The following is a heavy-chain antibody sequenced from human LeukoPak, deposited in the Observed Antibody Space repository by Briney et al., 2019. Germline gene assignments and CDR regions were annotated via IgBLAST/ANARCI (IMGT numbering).Heavy chain of an antibody. V-gene: IGHV3-30*02. J-gene: IGHJ4*02. CDR3: AKDPGPDILTGYPLFLAPGL. CDR1: GFTFSSYS. CDR2: IRYDGSNK. D-gene: IGHD3-9*01. Sequence: GGSLRLSCAASGFTFSSYSMHWVRQAPGMGLEWVAFIRYDGSNKYYADSVKGRFTISRDNSKNTLYLQMNSLRAEDTAVYYCAKDPGPDILTGYPLFLAPGLWGQGTLVTVSS.